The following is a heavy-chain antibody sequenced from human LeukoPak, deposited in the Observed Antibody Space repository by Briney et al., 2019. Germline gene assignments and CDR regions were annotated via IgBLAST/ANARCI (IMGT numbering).Heavy chain of an antibody. CDR1: GASISRYY. V-gene: IGHV4-59*08. CDR2: IFYGESS. J-gene: IGHJ5*02. Sequence: PSETLSLTCTVSGASISRYYWRWIPQPPGKALEWSGYIFYGESSNYNPSLKSRVTISVDASKDQFSLTLSSVTAADTAIYYCARHDYSNYPPHNWFDPWGQGTLVTVSS. D-gene: IGHD4-4*01. CDR3: ARHDYSNYPPHNWFDP.